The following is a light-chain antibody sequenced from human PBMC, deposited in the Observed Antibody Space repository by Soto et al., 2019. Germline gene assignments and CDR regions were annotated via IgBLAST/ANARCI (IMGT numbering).Light chain of an antibody. CDR3: QQYGSSPPT. V-gene: IGKV3-20*01. J-gene: IGKJ5*01. Sequence: IVLTQSPATLSLSTGERATLSCRASQSVSSSYLAWYQQKPGQAPRLLIYGASSRATGIPDRFSGSGSGTDFTLTISRLEPEDFAVYYCQQYGSSPPTFGQGTLLEI. CDR1: QSVSSSY. CDR2: GAS.